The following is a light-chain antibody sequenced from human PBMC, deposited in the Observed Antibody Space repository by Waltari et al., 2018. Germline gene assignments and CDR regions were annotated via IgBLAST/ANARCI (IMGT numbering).Light chain of an antibody. CDR2: YDS. CDR3: QVWDTSIDLSV. V-gene: IGLV3-21*04. CDR1: NIADKN. J-gene: IGLJ1*01. Sequence: SYVLTQAPSVSVATGETARITCGGNNIADKNVNWYQQKPGQAPVLVIFYDSDRPSGIPERFSGSNSGNTATLTISRAEAGDEADYYCQVWDTSIDLSVFGTGTKVTVL.